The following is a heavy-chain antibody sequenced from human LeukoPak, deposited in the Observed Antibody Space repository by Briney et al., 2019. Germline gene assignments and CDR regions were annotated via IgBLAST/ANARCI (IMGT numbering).Heavy chain of an antibody. Sequence: PGRSLRLSCSVSGFTFSSYHIHGVHQDTFKRLEWVSAIGIAGDTYYLDSVKGRFTISRENAKNSLYLQMNSLRAGDTAVYYYARGGDRDYWGQGTLVTVSS. CDR1: GFTFSSYH. J-gene: IGHJ4*02. CDR2: IGIAGDT. CDR3: ARGGDRDY. V-gene: IGHV3-13*04.